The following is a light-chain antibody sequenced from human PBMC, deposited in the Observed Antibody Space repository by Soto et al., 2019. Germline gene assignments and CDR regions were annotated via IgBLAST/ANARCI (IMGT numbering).Light chain of an antibody. J-gene: IGKJ2*03. V-gene: IGKV1-12*01. CDR2: SAS. Sequence: IQMTQSPSYVSASVGDRVTITCRASQPINDWLAWYQQRPGRPPKLLISSASSLQSGVPSRFTGGGSGTDFTLTISSLQPEDSATYYCQQANTFPYSFGQGTKVEIK. CDR1: QPINDW. CDR3: QQANTFPYS.